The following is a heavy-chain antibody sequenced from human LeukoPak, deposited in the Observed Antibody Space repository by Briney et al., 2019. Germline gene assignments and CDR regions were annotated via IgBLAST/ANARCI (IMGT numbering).Heavy chain of an antibody. CDR1: GYTLTELS. V-gene: IGHV1-24*01. D-gene: IGHD3-3*01. CDR2: FDPEDGET. J-gene: IGHJ4*02. Sequence: ASVKVSCKVSGYTLTELSMHWVRQAPGKGLEWLGGFDPEDGETIYAQKFQGRVTMTEDTSTDTAYMELSSLRSEDTAVYYCATENTIFGVVASNEGGYWGQGTLVTVSS. CDR3: ATENTIFGVVASNEGGY.